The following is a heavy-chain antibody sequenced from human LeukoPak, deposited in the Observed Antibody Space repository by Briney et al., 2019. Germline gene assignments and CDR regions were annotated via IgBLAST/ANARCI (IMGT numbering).Heavy chain of an antibody. D-gene: IGHD4-23*01. CDR1: GYTFTSYG. Sequence: ASVKVSCKASGYTFTSYGISWVRQAPGQGLEWMGRIIPIFGTANYAQKFQGRVTITTDESTSTAYMELSSLRSEDTAVYYCARGDYGGNSDRWGPLSGLNWFDPWGQGTLVTVSS. CDR2: IIPIFGTA. CDR3: ARGDYGGNSDRWGPLSGLNWFDP. J-gene: IGHJ5*02. V-gene: IGHV1-69*05.